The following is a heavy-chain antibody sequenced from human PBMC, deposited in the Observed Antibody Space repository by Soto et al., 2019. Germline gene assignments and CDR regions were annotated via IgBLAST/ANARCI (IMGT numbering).Heavy chain of an antibody. V-gene: IGHV3-73*01. J-gene: IGHJ3*02. D-gene: IGHD3-22*01. CDR3: TRHGEYYYDSSGYPDAFDI. Sequence: GGSLRLSCAASGFTFSGSAMHWVRQASGKGLEWVGRIRSKANSYATAYAASVKGRFTISRDDSKNTAYLQMNSLKTEDTAVYYCTRHGEYYYDSSGYPDAFDIWGQGTMVTVSS. CDR1: GFTFSGSA. CDR2: IRSKANSYAT.